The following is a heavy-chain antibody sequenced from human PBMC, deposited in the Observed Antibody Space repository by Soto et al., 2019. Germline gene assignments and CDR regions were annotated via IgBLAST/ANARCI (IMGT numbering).Heavy chain of an antibody. J-gene: IGHJ6*02. CDR2: IVPRFGSP. CDR3: ARDRIQVRVGKYSFNGMDV. Sequence: QVQLVQSGAEMRKPGSSLRVSCKASGGTFSDFAFSWVRQAPGQGLEWMGGIVPRFGSPNYAQKFGGRVTMSADTSTSTVYMEVSSLRFDDTAVYFCARDRIQVRVGKYSFNGMDVWVQGTTITVSS. D-gene: IGHD5-18*01. V-gene: IGHV1-69*06. CDR1: GGTFSDFA.